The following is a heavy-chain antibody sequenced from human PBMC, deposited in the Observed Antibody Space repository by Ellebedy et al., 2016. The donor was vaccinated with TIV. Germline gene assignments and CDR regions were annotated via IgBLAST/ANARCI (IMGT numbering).Heavy chain of an antibody. CDR3: ARHYDTSGYFDY. V-gene: IGHV2-70*11. D-gene: IGHD3-22*01. Sequence: SGPTLVKPTQTVTLTCTFSGFSLSTTGMSVSWIRQSPGKALEWLARFDWDDSYDYTISLKTSLTISKDTSKNQVVLTMTNMGPEDTATYYCARHYDTSGYFDYWGQGTLVTVSS. CDR1: GFSLSTTGMS. CDR2: FDWDDSY. J-gene: IGHJ4*02.